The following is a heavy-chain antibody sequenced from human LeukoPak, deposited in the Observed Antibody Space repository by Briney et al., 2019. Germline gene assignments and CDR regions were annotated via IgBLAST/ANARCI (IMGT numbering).Heavy chain of an antibody. J-gene: IGHJ5*02. CDR1: GGTFSSYA. Sequence: GASVKVSCKASGGTFSSYAISWVRQAPGQGLEWMGGIIPIFGTANYAQKFQGRVTITADESTSTAYMELSSLRSEDTAVCYCARDIEGWVVPAALVGFDPWGQGTLVTVSS. CDR3: ARDIEGWVVPAALVGFDP. V-gene: IGHV1-69*13. CDR2: IIPIFGTA. D-gene: IGHD2-2*01.